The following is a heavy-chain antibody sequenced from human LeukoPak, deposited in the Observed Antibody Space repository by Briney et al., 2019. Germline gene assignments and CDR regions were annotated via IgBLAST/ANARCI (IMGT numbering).Heavy chain of an antibody. J-gene: IGHJ4*02. CDR1: GYSISSGYY. CDR2: IYHSGST. V-gene: IGHV4-38-2*02. CDR3: ARGDYVWGSYRSTHFDY. Sequence: SETLSLTCTVSGYSISSGYYWGWIRQPPGKGLEWIGSIYHSGSTYYNPSLKSRVTISVDTSKNQFSLKLSSVTAADTAVYYCARGDYVWGSYRSTHFDYWGQGTLVTVSS. D-gene: IGHD3-16*02.